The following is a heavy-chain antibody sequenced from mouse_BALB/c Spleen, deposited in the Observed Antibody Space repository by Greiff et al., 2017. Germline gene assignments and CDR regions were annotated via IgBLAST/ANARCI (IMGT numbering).Heavy chain of an antibody. Sequence: EVQLQQSGGGLVKPGGSLKLSCAASGFTFSSYAMSWVRQTPEKRLEWVASISSGGSTYYPDSVKGRFTISRDNARNILYLQMSSLRSEDTAMYYCAREGYGTLDYWGQGTTLTVSS. CDR1: GFTFSSYA. CDR3: AREGYGTLDY. V-gene: IGHV5-6-5*01. D-gene: IGHD2-10*02. J-gene: IGHJ2*01. CDR2: ISSGGST.